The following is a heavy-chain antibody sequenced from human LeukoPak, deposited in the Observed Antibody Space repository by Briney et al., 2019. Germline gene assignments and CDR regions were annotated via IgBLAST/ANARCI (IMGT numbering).Heavy chain of an antibody. D-gene: IGHD5-18*01. CDR2: ITSGSSHI. V-gene: IGHV3-21*01. CDR3: ARDGGTRLKYSYGYGDY. CDR1: GFTFSSYN. J-gene: IGHJ4*02. Sequence: TGGSLRLSCAASGFTFSSYNMNWVRQTPGQGLEWVSSITSGSSHIYYADSVKGRFTISRDNAKNSLYLQMNSLRAEDTAVYYCARDGGTRLKYSYGYGDYWGQGTLVTVSS.